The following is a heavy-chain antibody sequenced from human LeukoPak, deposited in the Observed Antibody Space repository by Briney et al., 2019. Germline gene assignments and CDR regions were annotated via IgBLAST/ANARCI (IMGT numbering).Heavy chain of an antibody. V-gene: IGHV4-39*01. J-gene: IGHJ3*02. CDR3: ASHHSGASPSDAFDI. D-gene: IGHD5-12*01. CDR2: FYYSGST. CDR1: GGSISSSGYY. Sequence: SDTLSLTCTVSGGSISSSGYYWDWIRQLPGQGLEWIGNFYYSGSTYYNPSLKSRVTVSVDTSKNQFSLKLSSVTAADTAVYYCASHHSGASPSDAFDIWGQGTMVTVSS.